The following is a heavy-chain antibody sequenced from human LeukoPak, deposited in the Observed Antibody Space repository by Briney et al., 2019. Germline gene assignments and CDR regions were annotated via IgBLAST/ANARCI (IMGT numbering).Heavy chain of an antibody. CDR1: GFTFSSYW. D-gene: IGHD2-2*01. V-gene: IGHV3-74*01. CDR3: TSYCGSTSCGAGYYYYGMDV. Sequence: GGSLRLSCAASGFTFSSYWMHWVRQAPGKGLVWVSRIDSDGSSTSYADSVKGRFTISRDNAKNTLYLQMNSLRAEDTAVYYCTSYCGSTSCGAGYYYYGMDVWGQGTTVTVSS. J-gene: IGHJ6*02. CDR2: IDSDGSST.